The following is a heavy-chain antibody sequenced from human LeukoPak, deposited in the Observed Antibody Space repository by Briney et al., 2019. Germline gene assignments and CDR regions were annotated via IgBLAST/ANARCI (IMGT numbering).Heavy chain of an antibody. CDR1: GGSISSSNW. CDR3: ARDSSGYYVVNAFDI. D-gene: IGHD3-22*01. J-gene: IGHJ3*02. Sequence: SGTLSPTCAVSGGSISSSNWWSWVRQPPGKGLEWIGEIYHSGSTNYNPSLKSRVTISVDKSKNQFSLKLSSVTAADTAVYYCARDSSGYYVVNAFDIWGQGTMVTVSS. CDR2: IYHSGST. V-gene: IGHV4-4*02.